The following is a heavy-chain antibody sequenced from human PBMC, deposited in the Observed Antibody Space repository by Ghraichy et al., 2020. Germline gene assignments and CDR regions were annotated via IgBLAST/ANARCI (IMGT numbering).Heavy chain of an antibody. CDR2: IIPILGIA. CDR1: GGTFSSYA. D-gene: IGHD2-15*01. J-gene: IGHJ4*02. CDR3: ASNIETHCSGGSCYSY. V-gene: IGHV1-69*04. Sequence: SVKVSCKASGGTFSSYAISWVRQAPGQGLEWMGRIIPILGIANYAQKFQGRVTITADKSTSTAYMELSSLRSEDTAVYYCASNIETHCSGGSCYSYWGQGTLVTVSS.